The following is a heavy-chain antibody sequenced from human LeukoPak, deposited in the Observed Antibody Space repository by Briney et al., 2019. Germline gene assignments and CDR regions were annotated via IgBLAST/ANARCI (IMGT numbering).Heavy chain of an antibody. CDR3: VTYYFDSSGPKKNY. D-gene: IGHD3-22*01. CDR1: GGSFSGYY. V-gene: IGHV4-34*01. Sequence: PSETLSLTCAVYGGSFSGYYWSWIRQPPGKGLEWIGEINHSGSTNFNPSLKSRVTISVDTSKKQFSLKLSSVTAADTAVYYCVTYYFDSSGPKKNYWGQGTLVTVSS. J-gene: IGHJ4*02. CDR2: INHSGST.